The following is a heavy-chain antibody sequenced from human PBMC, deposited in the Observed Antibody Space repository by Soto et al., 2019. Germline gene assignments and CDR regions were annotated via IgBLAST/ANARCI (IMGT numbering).Heavy chain of an antibody. J-gene: IGHJ4*02. CDR2: INHSGST. CDR1: GGSFSGYY. D-gene: IGHD5-18*01. CDR3: AKMNTATVVFYLDS. Sequence: SETLSLTCAVYGGSFSGYYWSWIRQPPGKGLEWIGEINHSGSTNYNPSLKSRVTISVDTSKNQFSLKLRSVTAEDSAVYYCAKMNTATVVFYLDSWGQGALVTVSS. V-gene: IGHV4-34*01.